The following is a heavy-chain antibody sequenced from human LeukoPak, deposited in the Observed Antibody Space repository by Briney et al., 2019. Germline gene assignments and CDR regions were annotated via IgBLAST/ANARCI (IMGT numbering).Heavy chain of an antibody. D-gene: IGHD6-6*01. Sequence: PGGSLRLSCAASGFTFDDYAMHWVRQAPGKGLEWVSGISWNSGSIGYADSVKGRFTISRDNAKNSLYLQMDSLRPEDTAFYYCAKDQGSTWTGFDYWGQGTLVTVSS. V-gene: IGHV3-9*01. J-gene: IGHJ4*02. CDR1: GFTFDDYA. CDR3: AKDQGSTWTGFDY. CDR2: ISWNSGSI.